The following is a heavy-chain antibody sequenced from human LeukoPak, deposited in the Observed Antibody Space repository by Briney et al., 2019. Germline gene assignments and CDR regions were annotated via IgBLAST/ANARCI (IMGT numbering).Heavy chain of an antibody. CDR2: IYYSGST. CDR1: GGSISSGGYY. CDR3: ARGYCSSTSCPRTFDP. Sequence: PSETLSLTCTVSGGSISSGGYYWSWIRQHPGKGLEWTGYIYYSGSTYYNPSLKSRVTISVDTSKNQFSLKLSSVTAADTAVYYCARGYCSSTSCPRTFDPWGQGTLVTVSS. D-gene: IGHD2-2*01. V-gene: IGHV4-31*03. J-gene: IGHJ5*02.